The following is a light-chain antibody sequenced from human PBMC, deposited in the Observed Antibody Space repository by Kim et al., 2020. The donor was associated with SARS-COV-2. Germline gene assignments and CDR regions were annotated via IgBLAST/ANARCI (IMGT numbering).Light chain of an antibody. CDR3: SSRDSNDNVV. Sequence: VAFEQTVRITCQGESFRSYYAPWYQQKPGQAPKLVIYGKNNRPSGIPDRFSGSSSGNTASLTITGTQAGDEADYYCSSRDSNDNVVFGGGTQLTVL. V-gene: IGLV3-19*01. J-gene: IGLJ2*01. CDR1: SFRSYY. CDR2: GKN.